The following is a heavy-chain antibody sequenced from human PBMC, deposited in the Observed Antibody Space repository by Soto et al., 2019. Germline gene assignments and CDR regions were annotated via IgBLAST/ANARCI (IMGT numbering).Heavy chain of an antibody. CDR2: STPTFGTA. D-gene: IGHD3-10*01. J-gene: IGHJ5*02. Sequence: QVQLVQSGAEVKKPGSSVKVSCKASGGTFSSYAISWVRQAPGQGLRGRGGSTPTFGTANYAQKFQGRVTITADESTSTAYMELSSLRSEDTAVYYCAIPREGTMVRGVIPLNWFDPWGQGTLVTVSS. V-gene: IGHV1-69*12. CDR3: AIPREGTMVRGVIPLNWFDP. CDR1: GGTFSSYA.